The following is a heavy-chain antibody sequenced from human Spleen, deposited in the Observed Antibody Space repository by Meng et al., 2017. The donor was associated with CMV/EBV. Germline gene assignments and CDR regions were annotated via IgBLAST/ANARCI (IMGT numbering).Heavy chain of an antibody. Sequence: VSSGSYYGSWIRQPPGKGLEWIGYIYYSGSTNYNPSLKSRVTISVDTSKNQFSLKLSSVTAADTAVYYCARGYGSGNYYYYYGMDVWGQGTTVTVSS. J-gene: IGHJ6*02. CDR3: ARGYGSGNYYYYYGMDV. D-gene: IGHD3-10*01. V-gene: IGHV4-61*01. CDR2: IYYSGST. CDR1: VSSGSYY.